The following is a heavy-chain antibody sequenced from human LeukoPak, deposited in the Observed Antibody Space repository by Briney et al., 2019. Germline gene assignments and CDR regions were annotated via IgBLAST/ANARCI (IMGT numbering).Heavy chain of an antibody. V-gene: IGHV1-18*01. J-gene: IGHJ5*02. D-gene: IGHD1/OR15-1a*01. CDR3: ATCFRCTRTICSGWFDR. CDR2: IRAYNGNT. CDR1: DYTFTSCG. Sequence: ASVKVSCKASDYTFTSCGITWVRQSPGQGLEWMGWIRAYNGNTNYAQNLQGRVTMTTDTSTRTAYMDLRSLRSDDTAVYYCATCFRCTRTICSGWFDRWGQGILVTVSS.